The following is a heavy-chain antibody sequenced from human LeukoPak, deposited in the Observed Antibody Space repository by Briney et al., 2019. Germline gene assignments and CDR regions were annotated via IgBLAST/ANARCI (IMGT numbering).Heavy chain of an antibody. CDR2: INHSGST. V-gene: IGHV4-34*01. Sequence: PSETLSLTCAVYGGSFSGYYWSWIRQPPGKGLEWIGEINHSGSTNYNPSLKSRVTISVDTSKNQFSLKLSSVTAADTAVYYCARGPDYGGLLYFDYWGQGTLVTVSS. J-gene: IGHJ4*02. CDR3: ARGPDYGGLLYFDY. D-gene: IGHD4-23*01. CDR1: GGSFSGYY.